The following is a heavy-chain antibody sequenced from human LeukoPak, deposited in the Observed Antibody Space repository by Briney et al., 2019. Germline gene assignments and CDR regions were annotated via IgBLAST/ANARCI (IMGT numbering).Heavy chain of an antibody. CDR2: ITASDITK. CDR1: GPSFSSYN. D-gene: IGHD6-13*01. CDR3: VAASAFSSSWRS. Sequence: GGSLRLSCVASGPSFSSYNMYWVRQAPGKGPEWVAYITASDITKYYADSVKGRFAISRDNVKKSLFLQMNSLRAEDTAVYYCVAASAFSSSWRSWGQGTVVTVSS. J-gene: IGHJ5*02. V-gene: IGHV3-48*01.